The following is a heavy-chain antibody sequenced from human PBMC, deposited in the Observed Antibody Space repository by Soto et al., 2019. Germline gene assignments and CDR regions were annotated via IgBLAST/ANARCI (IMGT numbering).Heavy chain of an antibody. CDR3: ATVYSTAHGLDY. CDR2: IFNSETS. CDR1: GAPMNRYY. J-gene: IGHJ4*02. V-gene: IGHV4-59*01. D-gene: IGHD6-13*01. Sequence: PSETLSLTCTVSGAPMNRYYCIWIRQPPGKALEWIGYIFNSETSRYNPSLRSRIAMSVDRSKNQFSLTMTSLTAADTAVYFCATVYSTAHGLDYWRQGALVT.